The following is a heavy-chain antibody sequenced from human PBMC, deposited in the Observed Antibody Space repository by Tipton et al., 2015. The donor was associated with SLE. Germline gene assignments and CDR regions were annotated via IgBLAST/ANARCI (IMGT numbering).Heavy chain of an antibody. V-gene: IGHV4-39*07. CDR1: GGSISSSSYY. J-gene: IGHJ4*02. CDR3: ARVEMATEGFDY. CDR2: IYYSGST. D-gene: IGHD5-24*01. Sequence: TLSLTCTVSGGSISSSSYYWGWIRQPPGKGLEWIGSIYYSGSTYYNPSLKSRVTISVDTSKNQFSLKLSSVTAADTAVYYCARVEMATEGFDYWGQGTLVTVSS.